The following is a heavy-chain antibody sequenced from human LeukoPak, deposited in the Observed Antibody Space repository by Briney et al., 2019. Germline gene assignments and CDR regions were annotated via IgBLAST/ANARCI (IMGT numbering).Heavy chain of an antibody. D-gene: IGHD2-2*01. CDR3: ALLGYCSSTSCFDY. CDR2: IYYSGST. J-gene: IGHJ4*02. V-gene: IGHV4-59*05. Sequence: GSLRLSCAASGFTFSSYAMSWVRQAPGKGLEWIGSIYYSGSTYYNPSLKSRVTISVDTSKNQFSLKLSSVTAADTAVYYCALLGYCSSTSCFDYWGQGTLVTVSS. CDR1: GFTFSSYA.